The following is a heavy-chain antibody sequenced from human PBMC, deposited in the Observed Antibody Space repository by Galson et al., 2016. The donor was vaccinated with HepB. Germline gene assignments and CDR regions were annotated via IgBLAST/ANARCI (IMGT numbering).Heavy chain of an antibody. Sequence: SETLSLTCTVSGGSVSSGSYYWSWIRQPPGKGLEWIGYISYSGSTNYNPSLKSRVTISVDPTKNQFSLKVSPVTAADTAVYYCARGRSPYSGFHIDYWGQGTLVTVSS. CDR1: GGSVSSGSYY. V-gene: IGHV4-61*01. CDR2: ISYSGST. CDR3: ARGRSPYSGFHIDY. J-gene: IGHJ4*02. D-gene: IGHD5-12*01.